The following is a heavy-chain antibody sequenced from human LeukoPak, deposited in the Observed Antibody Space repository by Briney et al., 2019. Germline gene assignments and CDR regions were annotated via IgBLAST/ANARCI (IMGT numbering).Heavy chain of an antibody. CDR2: ISAYNGNT. D-gene: IGHD6-19*01. V-gene: IGHV1-18*01. J-gene: IGHJ4*02. CDR1: GYTFTSYG. CDR3: ATPLLQWLTPTPVYYFDY. Sequence: GASVKVSCKASGYTFTSYGISWVRQAPGQGLEWMGWISAYNGNTNYAQKLQGRVTMTTDTSTSTAYMELRSLRSEDTAVYYCATPLLQWLTPTPVYYFDYWGQGTLVTVSS.